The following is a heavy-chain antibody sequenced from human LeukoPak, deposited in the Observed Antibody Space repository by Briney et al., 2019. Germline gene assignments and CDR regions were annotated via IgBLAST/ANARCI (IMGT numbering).Heavy chain of an antibody. CDR1: GFTFSAYW. CDR2: IKQDGSQK. V-gene: IGHV3-7*01. CDR3: ARGSYCGTDCHYAFDI. J-gene: IGHJ3*02. D-gene: IGHD2-21*02. Sequence: PGGSLRLSCAASGFTFSAYWMSWVRQAPGRGLEWVANIKQDGSQKYDVDSVRGRFTISRDNTKNLLYLQMSALRAEDTAIYYCARGSYCGTDCHYAFDIWGQGTMVTVS.